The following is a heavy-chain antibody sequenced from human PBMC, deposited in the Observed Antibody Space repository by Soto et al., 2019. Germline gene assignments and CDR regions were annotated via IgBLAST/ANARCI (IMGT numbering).Heavy chain of an antibody. CDR1: GFSLTTYGAG. D-gene: IGHD2-8*01. V-gene: IGHV2-5*02. CDR2: IYWDDDK. J-gene: IGHJ2*01. Sequence: QITLKESGPTLVKPTQTLTLTCTFSGFSLTTYGAGVGWIRQPPGKAPEWLALIYWDDDKRYSPSLKNRLTITKDTSKHQVVLTLTNMDPVDTATYYCAHAKIFYFGWYFDIWGPGTLVTASS. CDR3: AHAKIFYFGWYFDI.